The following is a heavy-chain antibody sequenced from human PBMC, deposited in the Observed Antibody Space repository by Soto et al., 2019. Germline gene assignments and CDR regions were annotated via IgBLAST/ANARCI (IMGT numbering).Heavy chain of an antibody. CDR2: IYYSGST. J-gene: IGHJ5*02. V-gene: IGHV4-30-4*08. CDR3: AREDPVRNWFDP. D-gene: IGHD3-10*01. CDR1: GGSVSGGSYY. Sequence: PSETLSLTCTVSGGSVSGGSYYWNWIRQPPGKGLEWIGYIYYSGSTYYNPSLKSRVTISVDTSKNQYSLKLSSVTAADTAVYYCAREDPVRNWFDPWGQGTRVTVSS.